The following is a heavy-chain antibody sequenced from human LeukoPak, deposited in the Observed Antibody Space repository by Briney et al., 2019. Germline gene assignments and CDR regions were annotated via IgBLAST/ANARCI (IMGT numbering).Heavy chain of an antibody. J-gene: IGHJ4*01. Sequence: SETLSLTCTVSSDSISSTSYYWDWIRQPPGKGLEWIGSIYNSGTTYYNPSLKSRVTISVDTSKNQFSLKVSSVTAADTAVYYCASRVYGLGSFNYWGQGTLVTVSS. CDR3: ASRVYGLGSFNY. V-gene: IGHV4-39*01. CDR1: SDSISSTSYY. D-gene: IGHD3-10*01. CDR2: IYNSGTT.